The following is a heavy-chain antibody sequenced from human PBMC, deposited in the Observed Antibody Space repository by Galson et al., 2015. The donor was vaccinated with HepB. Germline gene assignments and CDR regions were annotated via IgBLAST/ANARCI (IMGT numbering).Heavy chain of an antibody. CDR3: AKDRYYDFWSGSQTTEGNWFDP. Sequence: SLRLSCAASGFTFSSYGMHWVRQAPGKGLEWVAVISYDGSNKYYADSVKGRFTISRDNPKNTLYLQMNSLRAEDTAVYYCAKDRYYDFWSGSQTTEGNWFDPWGQGTLVTVSS. D-gene: IGHD3-3*01. CDR2: ISYDGSNK. V-gene: IGHV3-30*18. J-gene: IGHJ5*02. CDR1: GFTFSSYG.